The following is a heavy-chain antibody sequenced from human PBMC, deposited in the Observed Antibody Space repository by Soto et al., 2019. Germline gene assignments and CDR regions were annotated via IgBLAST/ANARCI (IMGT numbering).Heavy chain of an antibody. D-gene: IGHD5-12*01. Sequence: PSETLSLTCTVYGGSISSYYWNWIRHPAGKGLEWIGRIYTSGSTNYNPSLKSRVTMSVDTSKNQFSLRLRSVTAADTAVYYCARDRGGYNDDAFDIWGQGTMVTVSS. V-gene: IGHV4-4*07. CDR3: ARDRGGYNDDAFDI. CDR2: IYTSGST. CDR1: GGSISSYY. J-gene: IGHJ3*02.